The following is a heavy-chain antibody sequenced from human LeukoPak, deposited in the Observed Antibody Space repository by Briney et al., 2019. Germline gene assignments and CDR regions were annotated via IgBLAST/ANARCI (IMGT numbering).Heavy chain of an antibody. D-gene: IGHD6-19*01. V-gene: IGHV4-4*07. J-gene: IGHJ1*01. CDR2: IYTSGST. CDR1: GGSISSYY. CDR3: AKSTEYNSGWWPHPFQH. Sequence: SETLSLTCTVSGGSISSYYWSWIRQPAGKGLEWIGRIYTSGSTNYNPSLKSRVTMSVDTSKNQFSLKLSSVTAADTAVYYCAKSTEYNSGWWPHPFQHWGQGTLVTVSS.